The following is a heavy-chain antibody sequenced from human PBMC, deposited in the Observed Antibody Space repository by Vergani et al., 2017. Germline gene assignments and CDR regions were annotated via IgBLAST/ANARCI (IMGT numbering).Heavy chain of an antibody. CDR1: GGSITDGAFY. D-gene: IGHD6-19*01. CDR3: AKCFLDEWMISGWTVENCFDP. V-gene: IGHV4-39*01. J-gene: IGHJ5*02. Sequence: QLQLQESGPGLVKTPETLSLTCTVSGGSITDGAFYWGWIRQSPGKGLGWIGSIYYREKKFYNPSLESRVTLSIDTTKNQFSLKLKSVTAADTAVYYCAKCFLDEWMISGWTVENCFDPWGQGTLVTVSS. CDR2: IYYREKK.